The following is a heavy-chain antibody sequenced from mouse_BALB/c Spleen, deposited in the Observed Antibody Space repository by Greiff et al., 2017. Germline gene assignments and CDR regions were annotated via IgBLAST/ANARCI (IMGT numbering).Heavy chain of an antibody. CDR2: INPSNGGT. CDR1: GYTFTSYY. D-gene: IGHD4-1*01. Sequence: QVQLQQSGAELVKPGASVKLSCKASGYTFTSYYMYWVKQRPGQGLEWIGEINPSNGGTNFNEKFKSKATLTVDKSSSTAYMQLSSLTSEDSAVYYCTRTWGYAMDYWGQGTSVTVSS. V-gene: IGHV1S81*02. CDR3: TRTWGYAMDY. J-gene: IGHJ4*01.